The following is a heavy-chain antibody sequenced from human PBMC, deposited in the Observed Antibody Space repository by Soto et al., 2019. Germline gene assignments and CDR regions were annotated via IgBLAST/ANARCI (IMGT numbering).Heavy chain of an antibody. CDR1: GFTFSSFA. V-gene: IGHV3-23*01. J-gene: IGHJ4*02. Sequence: GSLRLSCAASGFTFSSFAMSWVRQAPGKGLDWVSAISGSGGSTYSADSVKGRFTISRDNSKNTLYLQMSSLRAEDTAVYYCARGFSAGKGSTPDFWGQGSLVTVSS. CDR2: ISGSGGST. D-gene: IGHD6-13*01. CDR3: ARGFSAGKGSTPDF.